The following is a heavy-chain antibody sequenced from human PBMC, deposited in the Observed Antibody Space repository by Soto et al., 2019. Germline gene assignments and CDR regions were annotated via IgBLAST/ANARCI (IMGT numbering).Heavy chain of an antibody. V-gene: IGHV4-4*07. Sequence: SETLSLTCTVSGGSISNYYWTWIRQHAGKGLEWIGRIYTTGSTNYNPSLKSRLTMSVDTSKNQFSLKLNSVTAADTALYYCARRTTYISSWFDYWGHGTLVTVSS. D-gene: IGHD6-13*01. CDR2: IYTTGST. CDR3: ARRTTYISSWFDY. CDR1: GGSISNYY. J-gene: IGHJ5*01.